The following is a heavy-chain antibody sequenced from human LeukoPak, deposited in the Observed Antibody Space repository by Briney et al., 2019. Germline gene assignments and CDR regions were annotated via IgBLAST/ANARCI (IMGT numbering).Heavy chain of an antibody. J-gene: IGHJ6*03. Sequence: GGSLRLSCAVSGFTFTDTYMTWIRQAPGKGLESLSYISPSGTDISYADSVKGRFTISRDNSKNTLYLQMNSLRAEDTAVYYCAKEGSITMVRGPAAGYYYMDVWGKGTTVTISS. D-gene: IGHD3-10*01. CDR3: AKEGSITMVRGPAAGYYYMDV. V-gene: IGHV3-11*04. CDR1: GFTFTDTY. CDR2: ISPSGTDI.